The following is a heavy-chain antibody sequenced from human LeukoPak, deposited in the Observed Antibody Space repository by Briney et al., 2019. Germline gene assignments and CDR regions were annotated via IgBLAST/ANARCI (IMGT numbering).Heavy chain of an antibody. CDR3: ARGPSYDFWSGPSWSTYYFDY. V-gene: IGHV3-72*01. D-gene: IGHD3-3*01. CDR2: TRNKANSYTT. Sequence: GGSLRLSCAASGVTFSDHYMGWLRQAPGKGLEWVGRTRNKANSYTTEYAASEKGRFTISRDDSKNSLYLQMNSLKTEDTAVYYCARGPSYDFWSGPSWSTYYFDYWGQGTLVTVSS. CDR1: GVTFSDHY. J-gene: IGHJ4*02.